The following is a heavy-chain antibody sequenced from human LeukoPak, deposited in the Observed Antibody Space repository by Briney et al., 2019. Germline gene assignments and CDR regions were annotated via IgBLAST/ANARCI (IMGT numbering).Heavy chain of an antibody. Sequence: SETLSLTCIVSGDSVSSGGYYWSWIRQPPGKGLEWIGYIYNIVNTNYNPSLKSRVTISVDTSKNQFSLKLSSVTAADTAVYYCARSTKTRELPCYFDYWGQGTLVTVSS. D-gene: IGHD3-10*01. J-gene: IGHJ4*02. CDR1: GDSVSSGGYY. V-gene: IGHV4-61*08. CDR2: IYNIVNT. CDR3: ARSTKTRELPCYFDY.